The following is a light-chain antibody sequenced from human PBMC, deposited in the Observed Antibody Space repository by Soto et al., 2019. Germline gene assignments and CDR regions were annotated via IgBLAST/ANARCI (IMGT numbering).Light chain of an antibody. J-gene: IGKJ2*01. CDR2: DAS. CDR3: QQTNSFPRT. CDR1: QGISGW. Sequence: DIQMTQSPSSVSASVGDRVTITCRASQGISGWLAWYQQKPGEAPKVLIYDASTLQSGVPSRFSGSGSGTDFSLTISSLQPEELATDYCQQTNSFPRTLGQGTKLEI. V-gene: IGKV1-12*01.